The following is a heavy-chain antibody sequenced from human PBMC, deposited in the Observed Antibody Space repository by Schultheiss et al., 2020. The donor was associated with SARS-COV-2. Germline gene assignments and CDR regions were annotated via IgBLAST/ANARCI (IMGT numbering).Heavy chain of an antibody. Sequence: GGSLRLSCAASGFTFSDYYMSWIRQAPGKGLEWVANIKQDGSEKYYVDSVKGRFTISRDNAKNSLYLQMNSLRAEDTAVYYCASGYHYGSGSLLFFVWGKGTTVTVSS. CDR3: ASGYHYGSGSLLFFV. CDR1: GFTFSDYY. J-gene: IGHJ6*04. CDR2: IKQDGSEK. D-gene: IGHD3-10*01. V-gene: IGHV3-7*01.